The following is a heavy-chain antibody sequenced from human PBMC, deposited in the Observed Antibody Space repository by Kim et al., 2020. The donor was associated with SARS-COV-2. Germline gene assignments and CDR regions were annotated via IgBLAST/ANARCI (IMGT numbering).Heavy chain of an antibody. CDR2: INHSGST. CDR3: ARGRGISSSWQRKFSFDY. J-gene: IGHJ4*02. Sequence: SETLSLTCAVYGGSFSGYYWSWIRQPPGKGLEWIGEINHSGSTNYNPSLKSRVTISVDTSKNQFSLKLSSVTAADTAVYYCARGRGISSSWQRKFSFDYWGQGTLVTVSS. CDR1: GGSFSGYY. D-gene: IGHD6-13*01. V-gene: IGHV4-34*01.